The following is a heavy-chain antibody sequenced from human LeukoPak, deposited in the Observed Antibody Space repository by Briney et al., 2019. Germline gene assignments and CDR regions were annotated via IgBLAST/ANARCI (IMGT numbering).Heavy chain of an antibody. D-gene: IGHD5-18*01. Sequence: GGTLRLSCAASGFTFSSYGMSWVRQAPGKGLEWVSAISGSGGSTYYADSVKGRFTISRDNSKNTPYLQMNSLRAEDTAVYYCAKDRYSYGYSYFDYWGQGTLVTVSS. CDR3: AKDRYSYGYSYFDY. CDR2: ISGSGGST. V-gene: IGHV3-23*01. J-gene: IGHJ4*02. CDR1: GFTFSSYG.